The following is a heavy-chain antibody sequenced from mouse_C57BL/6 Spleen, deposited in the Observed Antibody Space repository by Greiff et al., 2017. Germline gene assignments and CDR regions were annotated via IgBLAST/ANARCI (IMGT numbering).Heavy chain of an antibody. Sequence: VQLQPSGAELVRPGASVTLSCKASGYTFTDYEMHWVKQTPVHGLEWIGAIDPETGGTAYNQKFKGKAILTADKSSSTAYMELRSLTSEDSAVYYCTRDYGVHYYAMDYWGQGTSVTVSS. CDR2: IDPETGGT. D-gene: IGHD1-1*01. J-gene: IGHJ4*01. CDR1: GYTFTDYE. V-gene: IGHV1-15*01. CDR3: TRDYGVHYYAMDY.